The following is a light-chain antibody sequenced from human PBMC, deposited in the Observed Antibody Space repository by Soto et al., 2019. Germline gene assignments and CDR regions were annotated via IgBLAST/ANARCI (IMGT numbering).Light chain of an antibody. CDR2: DAS. Sequence: EIVLTQSPATLSLSPGERATLSCRASQSVSSYLAWYQQKPGQAPRLLIYDASSRATGIPARFSGSGSGTDFTLTINSLEPEDFAVYYCQQRSNWPLTLGGGTKVEIK. CDR1: QSVSSY. V-gene: IGKV3-11*01. J-gene: IGKJ4*01. CDR3: QQRSNWPLT.